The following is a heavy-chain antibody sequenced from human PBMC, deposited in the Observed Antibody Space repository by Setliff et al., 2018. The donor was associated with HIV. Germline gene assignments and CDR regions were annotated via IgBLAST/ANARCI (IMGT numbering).Heavy chain of an antibody. CDR2: TTNKADSYNT. D-gene: IGHD3-10*01. CDR3: ARVVDTSGGYWGSFYRYMDV. V-gene: IGHV3-72*01. CDR1: GFTFSDHY. J-gene: IGHJ6*03. Sequence: GGSLRLSCAASGFTFSDHYMDWVRQAPGKGLEWVGRTTNKADSYNTNYAASVKGRFTIARDDSKKSLYLQMDSLRAEDTAGYYCARVVDTSGGYWGSFYRYMDVWGKGTTVTVSS.